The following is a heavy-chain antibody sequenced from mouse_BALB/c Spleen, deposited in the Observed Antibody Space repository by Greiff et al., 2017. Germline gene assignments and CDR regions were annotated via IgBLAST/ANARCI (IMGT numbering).Heavy chain of an antibody. CDR3: ARHEGLRRDYAMDY. D-gene: IGHD2-2*01. Sequence: QVQLKESGPGLVQPSQSLSITCTVSGFSLTSYGVHWVRQSPGKGLEWLGVIWSGGSTDYNSALKSRLSISKDNSKSQVFLKMNSLQTDDTAMYYCARHEGLRRDYAMDYWGQGTSVTVSS. CDR1: GFSLTSYG. CDR2: IWSGGST. V-gene: IGHV2-4-1*01. J-gene: IGHJ4*01.